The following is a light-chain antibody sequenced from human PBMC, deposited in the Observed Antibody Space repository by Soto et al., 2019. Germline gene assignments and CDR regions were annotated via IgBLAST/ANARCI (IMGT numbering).Light chain of an antibody. V-gene: IGLV2-14*01. CDR3: SSFSSTSTIV. CDR2: EVT. J-gene: IGLJ2*01. Sequence: QSVLTQPASVSGSPGQSITISCTGTSSDVGRYNYVSWYQQHPGKAPKLMIYEVTNRPSGVSSRFSGSKSGNTAYLTISGLQAEDEADYYCSSFSSTSTIVFGGGTKLTVL. CDR1: SSDVGRYNY.